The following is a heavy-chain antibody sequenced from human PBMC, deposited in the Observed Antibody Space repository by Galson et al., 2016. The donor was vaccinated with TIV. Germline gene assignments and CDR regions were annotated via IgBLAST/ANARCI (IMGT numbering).Heavy chain of an antibody. D-gene: IGHD2-21*02. CDR3: EREVTCGCAWYYFDL. J-gene: IGHJ4*02. V-gene: IGHV3-7*03. CDR2: INGDGTEI. CDR1: GFTVSNYG. Sequence: SLRLSCAASGFTVSNYGMHWVRQAPGKGLEWVANINGDGTEIKYVDSVKGRFTISRDNAKNSLYLQMNDLRVGATAFYHCEREVTCGCAWYYFDLWGQGTLVTVSS.